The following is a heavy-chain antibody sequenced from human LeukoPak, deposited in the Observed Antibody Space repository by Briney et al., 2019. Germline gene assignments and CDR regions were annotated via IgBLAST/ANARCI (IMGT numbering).Heavy chain of an antibody. CDR1: GYIFTSNW. J-gene: IGHJ4*02. CDR2: IYPADSDT. CDR3: ARQSRDGPKTRGYHFDS. V-gene: IGHV5-51*01. D-gene: IGHD5-18*01. Sequence: GESLKISCQASGYIFTSNWIGWVRQMPGKGLESMGLIYPADSDTTYSPSFQGQVTISADKSISTVYLQWSSLKASDTAMYYCARQSRDGPKTRGYHFDSWGQGTLVTVSS.